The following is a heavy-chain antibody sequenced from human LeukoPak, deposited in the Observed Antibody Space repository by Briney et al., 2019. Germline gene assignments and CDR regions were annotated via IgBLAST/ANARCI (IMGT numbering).Heavy chain of an antibody. J-gene: IGHJ1*01. CDR1: GFTFDDYA. CDR2: ISWDGGST. D-gene: IGHD6-13*01. V-gene: IGHV3-43D*03. Sequence: GGSLRLSCAASGFTFDDYAMHWVRQAPGKGLERVSLISWDGGSTYYADSVKGRFTISRDNSKNSLYLQMNSLRAEDTALYYCAEDIQATIAAAGTRYFQHWGQGTLVTVSS. CDR3: AEDIQATIAAAGTRYFQH.